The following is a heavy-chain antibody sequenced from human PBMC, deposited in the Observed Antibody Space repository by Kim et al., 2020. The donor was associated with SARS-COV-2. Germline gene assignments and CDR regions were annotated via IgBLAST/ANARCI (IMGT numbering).Heavy chain of an antibody. CDR2: INHSGST. CDR1: GGSFSGYY. D-gene: IGHD3-3*01. J-gene: IGHJ6*02. CDR3: ARAPRDYDFWSGYYLGDPNYYYYGMDV. V-gene: IGHV4-34*01. Sequence: SETLSLTCAVYGGSFSGYYWSWIRQPPGKGLEWIGEINHSGSTNYNPSLKSRVTISVDTSKNQFSLKLSSVTAADTAVYYCARAPRDYDFWSGYYLGDPNYYYYGMDVWGQGTTVTVSS.